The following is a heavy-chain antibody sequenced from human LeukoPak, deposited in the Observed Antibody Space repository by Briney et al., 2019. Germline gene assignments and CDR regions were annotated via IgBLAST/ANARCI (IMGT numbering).Heavy chain of an antibody. D-gene: IGHD3-22*01. CDR1: GGSISSGGYS. Sequence: SETLSLTCAVSGGSISSGGYSWSWIRQPPGRGLEWIGYIYDSGSTYYNPSLKSRVTISVDTSKNHFSLKLSSVTAADTAVYYCARVTMIVVVIDYWGQGTLVTVSS. CDR3: ARVTMIVVVIDY. V-gene: IGHV4-30-2*05. CDR2: IYDSGST. J-gene: IGHJ4*02.